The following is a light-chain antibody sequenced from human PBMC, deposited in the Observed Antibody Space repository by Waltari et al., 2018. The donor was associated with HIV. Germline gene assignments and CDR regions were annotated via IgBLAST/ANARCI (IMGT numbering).Light chain of an antibody. V-gene: IGLV2-8*01. CDR2: EVS. J-gene: IGLJ2*01. CDR3: SSYAGSNNLL. Sequence: QSALTQPPSASGSPGQSVTISCTGTSSDVGGYHYVSWYQPHPVKAPKLMIYEVSKRPSGVPDRFSGSKSGNTASLTVSGLQAEDEADYYCSSYAGSNNLLFGGGTKLTVL. CDR1: SSDVGGYHY.